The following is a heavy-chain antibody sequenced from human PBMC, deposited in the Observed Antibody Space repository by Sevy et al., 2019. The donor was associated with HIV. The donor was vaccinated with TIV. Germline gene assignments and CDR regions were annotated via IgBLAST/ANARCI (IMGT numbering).Heavy chain of an antibody. CDR1: GFTFSSYG. CDR3: ARDLSVRGVIIPGYYYYGMDV. D-gene: IGHD3-10*01. Sequence: GGSLRLSCAASGFTFSSYGMHWVRQAPGKGLEWVAVIWYDGSNKYYADSVKGRFTNSSDNSKNTLYLQMNSLRAEDTALYYGARDLSVRGVIIPGYYYYGMDVWGQGTTVTVSS. CDR2: IWYDGSNK. J-gene: IGHJ6*02. V-gene: IGHV3-33*01.